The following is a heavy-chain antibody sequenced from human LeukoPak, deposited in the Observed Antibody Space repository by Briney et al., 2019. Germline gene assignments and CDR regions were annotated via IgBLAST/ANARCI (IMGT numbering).Heavy chain of an antibody. CDR3: ARNNWGIDY. CDR1: GFTFRNHW. CDR2: INNDGSDT. J-gene: IGHJ4*02. V-gene: IGHV3-74*01. D-gene: IGHD7-27*01. Sequence: GGSLRLSCAASGFTFRNHWMHWVSQAPGKGLIWVARINNDGSDTSHADSVEGRFTISRDNAKDTLYLQMNSLRVEDTAVYYCARNNWGIDYWGQGTLVAVSS.